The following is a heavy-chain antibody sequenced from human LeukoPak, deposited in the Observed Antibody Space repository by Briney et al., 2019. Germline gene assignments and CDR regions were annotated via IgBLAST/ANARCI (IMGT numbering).Heavy chain of an antibody. CDR3: ARDLGGYSYGPCLDY. CDR1: GYTFTSYY. D-gene: IGHD5-18*01. V-gene: IGHV1-46*03. CDR2: INPSGGST. Sequence: GASVKVSCKASGYTFTSYYMHWVRQAPGQGLEWMGIINPSGGSTSYAQKFQGRVTMTRDTSTSTVYMELSSLRSEDTAVYYCARDLGGYSYGPCLDYWGQGTLVTVSS. J-gene: IGHJ4*02.